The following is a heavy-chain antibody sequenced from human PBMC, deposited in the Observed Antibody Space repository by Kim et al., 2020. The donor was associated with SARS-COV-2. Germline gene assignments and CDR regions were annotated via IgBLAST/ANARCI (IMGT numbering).Heavy chain of an antibody. CDR3: ARRPIAAAGTGPLYYFDY. CDR2: IYPGDSDT. J-gene: IGHJ4*02. CDR1: GYSFTSYW. V-gene: IGHV5-51*01. D-gene: IGHD6-13*01. Sequence: GESLKISCKGSGYSFTSYWIGWVRQMPGKGLEWMGIIYPGDSDTRYSPSFQGQVTISADKSISTAYLQWSSLKASDTAMYYCARRPIAAAGTGPLYYFDYWGQGTLVTVSS.